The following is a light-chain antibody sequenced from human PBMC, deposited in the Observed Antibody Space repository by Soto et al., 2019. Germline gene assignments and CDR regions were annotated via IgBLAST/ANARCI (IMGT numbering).Light chain of an antibody. CDR1: NIERKN. CDR2: RDN. CDR3: QVWDSSTYV. Sequence: SYELTQPLSVSVALGQTARITCGGNNIERKNVHWYQQKPGQAPVLVIYRDNNRPSGIPERFSGSNSGNTATLTISRAQAGDEADYYCQVWDSSTYVFGTGTKLTVL. V-gene: IGLV3-9*01. J-gene: IGLJ1*01.